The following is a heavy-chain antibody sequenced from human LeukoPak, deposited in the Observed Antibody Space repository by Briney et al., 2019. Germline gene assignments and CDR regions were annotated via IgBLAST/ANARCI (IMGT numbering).Heavy chain of an antibody. CDR3: ARGHYDILTGTI. Sequence: GGSLRLSCAASGFTFSSYAMSWARQAPGKGLEWVSAISGSGGSTYYADSVKGRFTISRDNSKNTLYLQMNSLRAEDTAVYYCARGHYDILTGTIWGQGTLVTVSS. V-gene: IGHV3-23*01. D-gene: IGHD3-9*01. J-gene: IGHJ4*02. CDR1: GFTFSSYA. CDR2: ISGSGGST.